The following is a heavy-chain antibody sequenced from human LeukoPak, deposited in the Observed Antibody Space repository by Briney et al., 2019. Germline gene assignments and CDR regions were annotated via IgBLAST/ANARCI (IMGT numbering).Heavy chain of an antibody. CDR1: GGSISSGGYY. Sequence: SETLSLTCTVSGGSISSGGYYWSWIRQHPGKGLEWIGYIYYSGSTYYNPSLKSRVTISVDTSKNQFSLKLSSATAADTAVYYCARGNTGIVVADDAFDIWGQGTMVTVSS. CDR2: IYYSGST. D-gene: IGHD2-2*01. V-gene: IGHV4-31*03. J-gene: IGHJ3*02. CDR3: ARGNTGIVVADDAFDI.